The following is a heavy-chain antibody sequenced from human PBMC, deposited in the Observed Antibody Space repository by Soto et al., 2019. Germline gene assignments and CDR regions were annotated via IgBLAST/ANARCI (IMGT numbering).Heavy chain of an antibody. CDR3: ARGDGYINSST. Sequence: QVQLVQSGAEVKKPGSSVKVSCKASGGTFSSYAISWVRQAPGQGLEWMGGVIPIFGTANYAQKLQGRDTITADESTSTAYLVLSSLRAADAAVYYCARGDGYINSSTWGQGSLVTVSS. CDR1: GGTFSSYA. D-gene: IGHD4-4*01. J-gene: IGHJ5*02. CDR2: VIPIFGTA. V-gene: IGHV1-69*12.